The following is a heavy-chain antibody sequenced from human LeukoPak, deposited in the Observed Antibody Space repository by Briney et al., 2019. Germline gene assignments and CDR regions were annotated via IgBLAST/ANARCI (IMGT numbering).Heavy chain of an antibody. Sequence: GGSLRLSCAASGFTFSSYEMNWVRQAPGKGLEWVSYISSSGSTIYYADSVKGRFTISRDNAKNSLYLQMNSLRAEDTAVYYCAKDGPFGELLSFNWFDPWGQGTLVTVSS. V-gene: IGHV3-48*03. CDR1: GFTFSSYE. CDR2: ISSSGSTI. CDR3: AKDGPFGELLSFNWFDP. J-gene: IGHJ5*02. D-gene: IGHD3-10*01.